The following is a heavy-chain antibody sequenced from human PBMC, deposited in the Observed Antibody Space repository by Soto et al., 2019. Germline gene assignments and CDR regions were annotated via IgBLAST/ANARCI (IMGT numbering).Heavy chain of an antibody. J-gene: IGHJ6*02. V-gene: IGHV1-69*13. CDR1: GGTFSSYA. Sequence: ASVKVSCKASGGTFSSYAISWVRQAPGQGLEWMGGIIPIFGTANYAQKFQGRVTITADESTSTAYMELSSLRSEDTAVYYCARGWLQLPSYYYGMDGWGQGTTVTVSS. CDR3: ARGWLQLPSYYYGMDG. D-gene: IGHD1-1*01. CDR2: IIPIFGTA.